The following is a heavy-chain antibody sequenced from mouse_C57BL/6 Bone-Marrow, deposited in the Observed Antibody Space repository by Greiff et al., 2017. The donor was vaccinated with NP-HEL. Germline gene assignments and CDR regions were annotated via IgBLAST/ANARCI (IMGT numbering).Heavy chain of an antibody. J-gene: IGHJ3*01. CDR1: GYSFTGYY. V-gene: IGHV1-42*01. CDR2: INPSTGGT. Sequence: EVQLQQSGPELVKPGASVKISCTASGYSFTGYYMNWVKQSPEKSLEWIGEINPSTGGTTYNQKFKAKATLTVDKSSSTAYMQLKSLTSEDSAVYYCARPSSDWGQGTLVTVSA. D-gene: IGHD3-1*01. CDR3: ARPSSD.